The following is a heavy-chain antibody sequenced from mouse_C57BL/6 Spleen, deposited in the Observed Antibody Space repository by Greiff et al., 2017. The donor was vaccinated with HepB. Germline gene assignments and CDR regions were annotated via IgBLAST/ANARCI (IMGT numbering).Heavy chain of an antibody. D-gene: IGHD3-2*02. J-gene: IGHJ3*01. CDR3: ARRTAQASFAY. Sequence: VQLQESGAELARPGASVKLSCKASGYTFTSYGISWVKQRTGQGLEWIGEIYPRSGNTYYNEKFKGKATLTADKSSSTAYMELRSLTSEDSAVYFCARRTAQASFAYWGQGTLVTVSA. V-gene: IGHV1-81*01. CDR2: IYPRSGNT. CDR1: GYTFTSYG.